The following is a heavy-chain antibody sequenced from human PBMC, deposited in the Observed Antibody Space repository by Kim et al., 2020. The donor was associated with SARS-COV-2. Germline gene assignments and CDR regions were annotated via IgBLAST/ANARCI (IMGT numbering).Heavy chain of an antibody. CDR3: ARGDGMDV. CDR2: GLT. V-gene: IGHV4-39*07. J-gene: IGHJ6*02. Sequence: GLTHYHPSLKSRATISVDTSKNQFSLKLSSVTASGTAVYYCARGDGMDVWGQGTTVTVSS.